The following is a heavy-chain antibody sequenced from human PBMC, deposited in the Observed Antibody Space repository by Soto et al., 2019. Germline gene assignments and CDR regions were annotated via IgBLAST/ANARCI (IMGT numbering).Heavy chain of an antibody. CDR3: AKTWLAVRELMGYYYGMDV. D-gene: IGHD3-10*01. CDR1: GFSFSTYA. CDR2: ISTDGGSA. V-gene: IGHV3-64D*06. Sequence: GGSLRLSCSASGFSFSTYAMHWVRQAPGKGLEYVSAISTDGGSAYYADSVKGRFTISRDNSKNALYPQMSRLRVEDTAVYYCAKTWLAVRELMGYYYGMDVWGQGTTVTVSS. J-gene: IGHJ6*02.